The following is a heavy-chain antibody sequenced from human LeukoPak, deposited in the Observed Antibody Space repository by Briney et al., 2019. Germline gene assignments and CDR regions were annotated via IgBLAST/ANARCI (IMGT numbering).Heavy chain of an antibody. D-gene: IGHD4-11*01. J-gene: IGHJ3*02. CDR2: ISGTSSLI. V-gene: IGHV3-48*02. Sequence: PGGSLRLSCAASGFTFSTYSMNWVRQAPGKGLEWVSYISGTSSLIYYADSVKGRFTISRDNAKNSLYLQMNSLRDEDTAVYYCARGPGDYDASDIWGQGTVVTVSS. CDR3: ARGPGDYDASDI. CDR1: GFTFSTYS.